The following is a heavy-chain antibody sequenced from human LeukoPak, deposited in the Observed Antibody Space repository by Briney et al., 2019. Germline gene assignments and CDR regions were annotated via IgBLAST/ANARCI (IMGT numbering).Heavy chain of an antibody. V-gene: IGHV3-23*01. CDR2: ISESGSGT. Sequence: PGGSLRLSCTVSGFTFSSFTMNWVRQGPGKGLEWVSAISESGSGTYYADSVKGRFTISRDNSKDTLSLQMNSLRAEDTAVYYCAKDIAQGYTFGSIEQDYWGQGTLVTVSS. J-gene: IGHJ4*02. CDR1: GFTFSSFT. CDR3: AKDIAQGYTFGSIEQDY. D-gene: IGHD5-18*01.